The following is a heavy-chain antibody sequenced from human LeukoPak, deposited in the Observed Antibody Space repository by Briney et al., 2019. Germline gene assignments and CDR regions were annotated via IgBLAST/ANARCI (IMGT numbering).Heavy chain of an antibody. D-gene: IGHD6-13*01. CDR3: ARDARIAAAGNDY. Sequence: GRSLRLSCAASGFTFSSYGMHWVRQAPGKGLEWVAVISYDGSNKYYADSVKGRFTISRDNSKNTLYLQMNSLRAEDTAVYYCARDARIAAAGNDYWGQGTLVTVSS. V-gene: IGHV3-30*03. CDR2: ISYDGSNK. J-gene: IGHJ4*02. CDR1: GFTFSSYG.